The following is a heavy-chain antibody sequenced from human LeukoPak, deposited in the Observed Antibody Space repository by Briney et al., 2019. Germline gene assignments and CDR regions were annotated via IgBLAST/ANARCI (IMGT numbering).Heavy chain of an antibody. J-gene: IGHJ6*03. D-gene: IGHD3-3*01. CDR3: ARAPRDFWSGYYTLSVRYYYYYYMDV. CDR2: MNPNSGNT. CDR1: GYTFTNYG. Sequence: ASVKVSCKASGYTFTNYGINWVRQATGQGLEWMGWMNPNSGNTGYAQKFQGRVTITRNTSISTAYMELSSLRSEDTAVYYCARAPRDFWSGYYTLSVRYYYYYYMDVWGKGTTVTVSS. V-gene: IGHV1-8*03.